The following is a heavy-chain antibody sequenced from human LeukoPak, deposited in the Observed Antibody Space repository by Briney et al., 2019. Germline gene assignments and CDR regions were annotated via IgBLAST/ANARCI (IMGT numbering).Heavy chain of an antibody. J-gene: IGHJ4*02. Sequence: GGSLRLSCAASGFSFSLYAMNWVRQAPGKGLKWISYINSGGDDIHYAASVRGRFTISRDDAGNTLFLQLSSLRVEDTAVYYCARDTIQPGLIDDWGQGTLVTVSS. CDR2: INSGGDDI. D-gene: IGHD2-2*01. CDR3: ARDTIQPGLIDD. V-gene: IGHV3-21*05. CDR1: GFSFSLYA.